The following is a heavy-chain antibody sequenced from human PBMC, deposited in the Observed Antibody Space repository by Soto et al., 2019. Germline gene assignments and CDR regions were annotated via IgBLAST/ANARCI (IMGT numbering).Heavy chain of an antibody. Sequence: SETLSLTCTVSGGSISSSSYYWGWIRQPPGKGLEWIGSIYYSGSTYYNPSLKSRVTISVDTSKNQFSLKLSSVTAADTAVYYCARRYSNLSFDPWGQGTLVTVSS. J-gene: IGHJ5*02. CDR3: ARRYSNLSFDP. D-gene: IGHD6-6*01. CDR2: IYYSGST. CDR1: GGSISSSSYY. V-gene: IGHV4-39*01.